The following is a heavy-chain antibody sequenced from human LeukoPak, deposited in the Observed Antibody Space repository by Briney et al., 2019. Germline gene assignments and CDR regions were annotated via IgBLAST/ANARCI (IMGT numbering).Heavy chain of an antibody. CDR3: ARGTPTEQWLPHFDY. CDR1: GGSISSYY. V-gene: IGHV4-59*01. J-gene: IGHJ4*02. Sequence: SETLSLTCTVSGGSISSYYWSWIRQPPGKGLEWIGYIYYSGSTNYNPSLKSRVIISVDTSKNQLSLKLSSVTAADTAVYYCARGTPTEQWLPHFDYWGQGTLVTVSS. D-gene: IGHD6-19*01. CDR2: IYYSGST.